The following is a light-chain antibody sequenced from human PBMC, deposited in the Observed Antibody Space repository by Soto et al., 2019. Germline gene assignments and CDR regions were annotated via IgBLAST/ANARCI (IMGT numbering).Light chain of an antibody. J-gene: IGKJ1*01. CDR1: QGIRSY. V-gene: IGKV1-9*01. CDR2: GAS. Sequence: DIQLTQSPFFLSASVGDRVTITCRASQGIRSYLAWYQQRPGKAPELLIYGASTLRTGVASRFSGSGSGTEFTLTISSLQPEDFATYYCQQYNSYSFGQGTKVEIK. CDR3: QQYNSYS.